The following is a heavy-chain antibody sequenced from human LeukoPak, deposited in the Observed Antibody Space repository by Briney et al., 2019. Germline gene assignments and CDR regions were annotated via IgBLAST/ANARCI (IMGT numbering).Heavy chain of an antibody. CDR3: ARDRGRHYYMDV. CDR2: IYYSGST. Sequence: SETLSLTCTVSGGSISSYYWSWIRQPPGKGLEWIGYIYYSGSTNYNPSLKSRVTISVDTSKNQFSLKLSSVTAADTAVYYCARDRGRHYYMDVWGKGTTVTIS. J-gene: IGHJ6*03. CDR1: GGSISSYY. V-gene: IGHV4-59*01. D-gene: IGHD3-10*01.